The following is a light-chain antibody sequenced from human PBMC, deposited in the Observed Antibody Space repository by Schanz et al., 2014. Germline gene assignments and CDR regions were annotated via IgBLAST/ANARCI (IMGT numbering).Light chain of an antibody. CDR2: STN. CDR3: VLYMGTGIRV. J-gene: IGLJ3*02. Sequence: QAVVTQESSFSVSPGGTVTLTCGLSSGSVSTSYYPSWYQQTPGQPPRTLIYSTNTRSAGVPDRFSGSILGNKAALTITEAQADDESDYYCVLYMGTGIRVFGGGTKLTVL. V-gene: IGLV8-61*01. CDR1: SGSVSTSYY.